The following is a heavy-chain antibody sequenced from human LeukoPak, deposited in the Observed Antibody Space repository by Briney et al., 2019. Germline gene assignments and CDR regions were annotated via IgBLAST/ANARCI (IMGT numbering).Heavy chain of an antibody. CDR2: MNPNSGNT. CDR3: ARGEQWLVKGRWFDP. V-gene: IGHV1-8*01. Sequence: ASVKVSCKASGYTFTSYDINWVRQATGQGLEWMGWMNPNSGNTGYAQKFQGRVTMTRNTSISTAYMELSSLRSDDTAVYYCARGEQWLVKGRWFDPWGQGTLVTVSS. D-gene: IGHD6-19*01. J-gene: IGHJ5*02. CDR1: GYTFTSYD.